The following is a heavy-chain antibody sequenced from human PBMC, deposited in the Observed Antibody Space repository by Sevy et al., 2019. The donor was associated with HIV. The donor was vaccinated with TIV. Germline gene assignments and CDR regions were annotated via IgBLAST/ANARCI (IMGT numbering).Heavy chain of an antibody. CDR1: GGSISSYY. D-gene: IGHD4-17*01. CDR3: ARRYYGDYFGYYYYYMDV. V-gene: IGHV4-59*01. CDR2: IYYSGST. J-gene: IGHJ6*03. Sequence: SETLSLTCTVSGGSISSYYWSWIRQPPGKGLEWIGYIYYSGSTNYNPSLKSRVTISVDTSKNQFSLKLSSVTAADTAVYYCARRYYGDYFGYYYYYMDVWGKGPTVTVSS.